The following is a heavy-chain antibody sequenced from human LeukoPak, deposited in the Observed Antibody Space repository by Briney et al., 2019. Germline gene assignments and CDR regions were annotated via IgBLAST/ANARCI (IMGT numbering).Heavy chain of an antibody. CDR2: ISGSGVST. V-gene: IGHV3-23*01. J-gene: IGHJ5*02. CDR1: GFTFSTYA. Sequence: PGGSLRLSCAASGFTFSTYAMSWVRQAPGKGLEWVSVISGSGVSTYYADSVKGRFTVSRDTSKNTLYLQMNSLRVEDTAVYYCAKHEYDSSGHYINWFDPWGQGTLVIVSS. CDR3: AKHEYDSSGHYINWFDP. D-gene: IGHD3-22*01.